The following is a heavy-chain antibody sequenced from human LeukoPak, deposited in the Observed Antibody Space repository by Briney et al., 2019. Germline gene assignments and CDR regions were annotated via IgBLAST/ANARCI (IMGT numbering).Heavy chain of an antibody. CDR2: IYYSGST. D-gene: IGHD5-24*01. CDR1: GGSISSYY. Sequence: KASETLSLTCTVSGGSISSYYWSWTRQPPGKGLEWIGYIYYSGSTNYNPSLKSRVTISVDTSKNQFSLKLSSVTAADTAVYYCARDGNRRDGNWFDPWGQGTLVTVSS. J-gene: IGHJ5*02. V-gene: IGHV4-59*01. CDR3: ARDGNRRDGNWFDP.